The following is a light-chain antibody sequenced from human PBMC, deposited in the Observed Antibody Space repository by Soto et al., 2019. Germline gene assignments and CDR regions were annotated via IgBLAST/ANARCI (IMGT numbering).Light chain of an antibody. J-gene: IGKJ4*01. V-gene: IGKV3-15*01. Sequence: EIVMRQSPATLSVSPGEGATLSCRAGPSVCVNLAWYQQMPGQAPRRLIYGASTRATGVPARFSGSGSGTEFTLTISSLQSEDFAVYYCQQYEEWPPQLTFGGGTKVEI. CDR2: GAS. CDR1: PSVCVN. CDR3: QQYEEWPPQLT.